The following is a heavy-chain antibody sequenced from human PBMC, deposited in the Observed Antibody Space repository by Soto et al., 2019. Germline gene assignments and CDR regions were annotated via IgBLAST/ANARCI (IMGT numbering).Heavy chain of an antibody. J-gene: IGHJ4*02. V-gene: IGHV1-18*01. CDR2: ISAYNGNT. CDR3: ARYVHGDPYY. D-gene: IGHD4-17*01. Sequence: QVQLVQSGAEVKKPGASVKVSCKASGYTFTSYGISWVRQAPGQGLEWMGWISAYNGNTNYAQKRQGRVTMTTDTSTITAYMELKSLRCDDKAVFYCARYVHGDPYYWVQGTLVNVSS. CDR1: GYTFTSYG.